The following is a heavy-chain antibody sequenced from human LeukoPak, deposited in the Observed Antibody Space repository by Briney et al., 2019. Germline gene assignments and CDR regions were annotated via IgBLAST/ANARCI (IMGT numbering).Heavy chain of an antibody. V-gene: IGHV3-21*01. J-gene: IGHJ4*02. Sequence: GRSLRLSCAASGFTFSSYSMNWVRQAPGKGLEWVSSISSSSSYIYYADSVKGRFTISRDNAKNSLYLQMNSLRAEDTAVYYCARDIPPTYCSSTSCYWGQGTLVTVSS. CDR2: ISSSSSYI. CDR3: ARDIPPTYCSSTSCY. D-gene: IGHD2-2*01. CDR1: GFTFSSYS.